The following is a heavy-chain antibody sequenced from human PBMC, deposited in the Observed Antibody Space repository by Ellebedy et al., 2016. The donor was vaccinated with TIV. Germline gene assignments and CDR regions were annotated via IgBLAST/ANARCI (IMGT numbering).Heavy chain of an antibody. D-gene: IGHD1-1*01. J-gene: IGHJ5*02. CDR3: ARDSLEGWFDP. Sequence: GESLKISXAASGFTFSSYWMSWVRQAPGKGLEWVANIKQDGSEKYYVDSVKGRFTISRDNAKNSLYLQMNSLRAEDTAVYYCARDSLEGWFDPWGQGTLVTVSS. CDR2: IKQDGSEK. V-gene: IGHV3-7*01. CDR1: GFTFSSYW.